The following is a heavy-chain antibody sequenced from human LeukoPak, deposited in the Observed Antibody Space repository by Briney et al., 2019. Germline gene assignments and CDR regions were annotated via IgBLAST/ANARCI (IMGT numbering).Heavy chain of an antibody. J-gene: IGHJ3*02. CDR2: IYSGGSS. D-gene: IGHD6-13*01. CDR3: ARDSLTAANDAFDI. Sequence: GGSLRLSCAASGFTVSSNYMSWVRQAPGKGLEWVSVIYSGGSSYYADSVKGRFTISRDNSKNTLYLQMNSLRAEDTAVYYCARDSLTAANDAFDIWGQGTMVTVSS. CDR1: GFTVSSNY. V-gene: IGHV3-66*01.